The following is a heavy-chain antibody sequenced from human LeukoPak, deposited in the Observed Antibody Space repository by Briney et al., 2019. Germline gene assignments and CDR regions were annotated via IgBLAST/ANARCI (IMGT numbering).Heavy chain of an antibody. CDR2: INHSGST. J-gene: IGHJ6*02. CDR3: ARDQGGPNYYDNYGMDV. D-gene: IGHD2-15*01. V-gene: IGHV4-34*09. Sequence: SETLSLTCAVYGGSFSGYYWSWIRQPPGKGLEWIGEINHSGSTNYNPSLKSRVTISVDTSKNQFSLKLSSVTAADTAVYYCARDQGGPNYYDNYGMDVWGQGTTVTVSS. CDR1: GGSFSGYY.